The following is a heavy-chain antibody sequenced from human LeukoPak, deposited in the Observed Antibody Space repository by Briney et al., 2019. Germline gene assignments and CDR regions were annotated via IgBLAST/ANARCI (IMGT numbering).Heavy chain of an antibody. Sequence: GGSLRLSCAASGFTFSSYAMHWVRQAPGKGLEWVAVISYDGSNKYYADSVKGRFTISRDNSKNTLYLQMNSLRAEDTAVYYCASDLLMTTVTSNWGQGTLVTVSS. CDR1: GFTFSSYA. D-gene: IGHD4-17*01. CDR3: ASDLLMTTVTSN. V-gene: IGHV3-30-3*01. J-gene: IGHJ4*02. CDR2: ISYDGSNK.